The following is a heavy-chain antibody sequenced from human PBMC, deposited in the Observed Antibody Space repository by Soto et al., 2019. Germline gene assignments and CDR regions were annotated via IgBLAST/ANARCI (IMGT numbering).Heavy chain of an antibody. CDR1: GYDITTYW. Sequence: EVQLVQSGAEVKKPGESLRISCKGSGYDITTYWISWVRQMPGRGLEWMGRIDPSDSYINYSPSFQGHVTFSADRSTNTAYLQWSSLKASDTAIFYRARHTYSASSWFDPWGQGTLVTVSS. V-gene: IGHV5-10-1*03. CDR2: IDPSDSYI. J-gene: IGHJ5*02. CDR3: ARHTYSASSWFDP. D-gene: IGHD5-12*01.